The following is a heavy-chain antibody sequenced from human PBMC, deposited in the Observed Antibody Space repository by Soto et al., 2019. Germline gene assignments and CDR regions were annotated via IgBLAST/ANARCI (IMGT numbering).Heavy chain of an antibody. CDR1: GLTFSSYA. CDR2: ISGSGGNT. V-gene: IGHV3-23*01. J-gene: IGHJ1*01. D-gene: IGHD2-2*01. Sequence: GRSLRLSCAAPGLTFSSYAMSWVLQAPGKGLEWVSAISGSGGNTYYADFVKGRFTISRDNSKDTLYLQMNSLRAEDTAVYYCAKNWGEIMCVPAAGWGQGSLVTVSS. CDR3: AKNWGEIMCVPAAG.